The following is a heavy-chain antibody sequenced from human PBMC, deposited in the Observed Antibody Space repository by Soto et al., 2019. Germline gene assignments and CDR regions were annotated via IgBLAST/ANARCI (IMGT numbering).Heavy chain of an antibody. CDR1: GGSISSSSYY. Sequence: SETLSLTCTVSGGSISSSSYYWGWIRQPPGKGLEWIGSIYYSGSTYYNPSLKSRVTISVDRSKNQFSLKLSSVTAADTAVYFCAIVGHRVAGTGQLFDPWGQGTLVTVSS. CDR3: AIVGHRVAGTGQLFDP. J-gene: IGHJ5*02. CDR2: IYYSGST. D-gene: IGHD6-19*01. V-gene: IGHV4-39*07.